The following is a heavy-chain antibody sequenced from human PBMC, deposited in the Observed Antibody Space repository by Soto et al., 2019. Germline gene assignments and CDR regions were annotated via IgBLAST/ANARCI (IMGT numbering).Heavy chain of an antibody. CDR2: IYYSGST. Sequence: SETLSLTCTVSGGSISSYYWSWIRQPPGKGLEWIGYIYYSGSTNYNPSLKSRVTISVDTSKNQFSLKLSSVTAADTAVYYCARELYDSSGYYVDYWGQGTLVTVSS. J-gene: IGHJ4*02. CDR3: ARELYDSSGYYVDY. CDR1: GGSISSYY. D-gene: IGHD3-22*01. V-gene: IGHV4-59*01.